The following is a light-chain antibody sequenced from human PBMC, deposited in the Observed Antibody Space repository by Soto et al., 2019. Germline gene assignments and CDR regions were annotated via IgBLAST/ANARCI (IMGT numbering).Light chain of an antibody. Sequence: DIQLTQYPSTLSGSVGDRVTIACRASQTISSWLDGYQQKPGKANELLIYKASTLKSGVPSRFRGSGSGTEFTLTISSLQPDDFATYYCQHYNSYSEAFGQGTKVDIK. CDR2: KAS. V-gene: IGKV1-5*03. CDR1: QTISSW. J-gene: IGKJ1*01. CDR3: QHYNSYSEA.